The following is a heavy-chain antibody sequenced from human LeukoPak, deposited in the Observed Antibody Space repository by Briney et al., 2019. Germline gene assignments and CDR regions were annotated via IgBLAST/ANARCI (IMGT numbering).Heavy chain of an antibody. Sequence: GESLKISCKGSGYSFTSYWIGWVRQMPGKGLEWMGIIYPGDSDTRYSPSFQGQVTISADKSISTAYLQWSSLKASDTAMYYCARHGLRAPPRLAYCGGDCLGETGNWFDPWGQGTLVTVSS. D-gene: IGHD2-21*01. CDR1: GYSFTSYW. CDR2: IYPGDSDT. V-gene: IGHV5-51*01. J-gene: IGHJ5*02. CDR3: ARHGLRAPPRLAYCGGDCLGETGNWFDP.